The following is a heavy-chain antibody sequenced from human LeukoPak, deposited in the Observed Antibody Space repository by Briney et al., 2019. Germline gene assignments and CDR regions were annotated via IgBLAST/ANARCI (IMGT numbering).Heavy chain of an antibody. CDR2: ISGSGGSP. D-gene: IGHD6-19*01. V-gene: IGHV3-23*01. CDR1: GFTFSSYA. J-gene: IGHJ3*02. Sequence: GGSLRLSCAASGFTFSSYAMSWVRQAPGKGLEWVSAISGSGGSPYYADSVKGRFTISRDNSKNTLYLQMNSLRAEDTAVYYCAKPVAGLDAFDIWGQGTMVTVSS. CDR3: AKPVAGLDAFDI.